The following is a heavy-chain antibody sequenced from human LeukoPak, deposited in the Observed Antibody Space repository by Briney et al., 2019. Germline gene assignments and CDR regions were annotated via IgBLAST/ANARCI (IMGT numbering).Heavy chain of an antibody. J-gene: IGHJ6*02. D-gene: IGHD3-10*01. Sequence: GGSLRLSCAASAFTFSSYSMNWVRQAPGKGLEWVSYISSSSSTIYYANSVKGRFTISRDNAKNSLYLQMNSLRAEDTAVYYCARDRDGFGELLPYYYYYGMDVWGQGTTVTVSS. CDR2: ISSSSSTI. CDR1: AFTFSSYS. V-gene: IGHV3-48*01. CDR3: ARDRDGFGELLPYYYYYGMDV.